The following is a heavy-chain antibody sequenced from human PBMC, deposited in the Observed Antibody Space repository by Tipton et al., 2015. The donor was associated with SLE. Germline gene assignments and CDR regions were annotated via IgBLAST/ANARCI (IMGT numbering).Heavy chain of an antibody. D-gene: IGHD3-9*01. V-gene: IGHV3-11*04. CDR1: GFTFGDYY. J-gene: IGHJ4*02. CDR3: ASGLLTDFDY. Sequence: SLRLSCEASGFTFGDYYMTWIRQAPGKGLEWIAYISSSGRAEYYADSVKGRFTISRDNSKNTLYLQMNRLRAEDTAVYYCASGLLTDFDYWGQGILVTVSS. CDR2: ISSSGRAE.